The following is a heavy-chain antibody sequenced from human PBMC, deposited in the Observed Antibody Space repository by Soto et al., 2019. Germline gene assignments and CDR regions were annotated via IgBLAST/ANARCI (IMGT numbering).Heavy chain of an antibody. CDR2: VSGYNRNT. Sequence: QVQLVQAGVEVKMTGASVKLACKASGYTFTNYGLTWGRQVPGQGLEWIGWVSGYNRNTYNAQKFEDRVIMTTDTSTRTPFMELRSLRPDDTGIYFCARERQWEDLIYWGQGTLLTVSP. CDR1: GYTFTNYG. D-gene: IGHD1-26*01. V-gene: IGHV1-18*01. CDR3: ARERQWEDLIY. J-gene: IGHJ4*02.